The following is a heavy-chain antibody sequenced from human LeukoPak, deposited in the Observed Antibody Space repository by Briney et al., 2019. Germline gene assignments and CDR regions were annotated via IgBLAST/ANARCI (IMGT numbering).Heavy chain of an antibody. CDR1: GGSISSYY. CDR3: ARGLRNCSGGSCYYRGKNCFDY. V-gene: IGHV4-34*01. Sequence: SETLSLTFTVSGGSISSYYWSLIRPPPGKGLEWIGEINHSGSTNYNPSLKSRVSISVDTSKNQFSLKLSSVTAADTAVYYCARGLRNCSGGSCYYRGKNCFDYWGQGTLVTVSS. D-gene: IGHD2-15*01. CDR2: INHSGST. J-gene: IGHJ4*02.